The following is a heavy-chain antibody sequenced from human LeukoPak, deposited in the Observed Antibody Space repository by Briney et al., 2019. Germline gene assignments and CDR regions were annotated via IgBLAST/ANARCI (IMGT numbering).Heavy chain of an antibody. CDR2: ISSSSSTI. J-gene: IGHJ6*02. CDR3: ARDNTWGYDSSGYYWNYYYYYGMDV. D-gene: IGHD3-22*01. V-gene: IGHV3-48*02. Sequence: QPGGSLRLSRAASGFTFSSYSMNWVRQAPGKGLEWVSYISSSSSTIYYADSVKGRFTISRDNAKNSLYLQMNSLRDEDTAVYYCARDNTWGYDSSGYYWNYYYYYGMDVWGQGTTVTVSS. CDR1: GFTFSSYS.